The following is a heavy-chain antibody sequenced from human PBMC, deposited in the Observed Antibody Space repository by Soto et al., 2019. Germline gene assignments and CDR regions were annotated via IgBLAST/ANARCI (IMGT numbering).Heavy chain of an antibody. D-gene: IGHD6-13*01. Sequence: EVQLVESGGVVVQPGGSLRLSCAASGFTFDDYAMHWVRQAPGKGLEWVSLISWDGGSTYYADSVKGRFTISRDNSKNSLYLQMNSLRAEDTALYYCAKDVGAARRGAGMDVWGQGTTVTVSS. CDR2: ISWDGGST. V-gene: IGHV3-43D*04. J-gene: IGHJ6*02. CDR1: GFTFDDYA. CDR3: AKDVGAARRGAGMDV.